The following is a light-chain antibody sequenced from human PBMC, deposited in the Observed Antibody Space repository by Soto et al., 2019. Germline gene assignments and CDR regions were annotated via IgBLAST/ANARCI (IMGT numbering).Light chain of an antibody. CDR3: LQDYSYPLT. J-gene: IGKJ4*01. Sequence: AIQMTQSPSSLSAAVGDRVTITCRASQSIRSDLGLYQQKPGKAPKVLIYTASTLQSGVPSRFSGSGSGTDFTLTISSLQPEDFATYYCLQDYSYPLTVGGGTKVDIK. CDR1: QSIRSD. V-gene: IGKV1-6*01. CDR2: TAS.